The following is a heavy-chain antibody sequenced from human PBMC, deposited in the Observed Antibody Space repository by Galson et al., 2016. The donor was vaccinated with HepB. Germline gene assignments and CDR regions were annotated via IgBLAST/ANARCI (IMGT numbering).Heavy chain of an antibody. Sequence: LRLSCAASGFTFNTYAMSWVRQAPGEGLEWVSGISGSSSPTYYADSVKGRFTISRDNSKSTLYLQMNSLRAEDTAVYYCAKGRRWLLGGWFDPWGQGTLVTVFS. V-gene: IGHV3-23*01. CDR2: ISGSSSPT. J-gene: IGHJ5*02. D-gene: IGHD5-12*01. CDR1: GFTFNTYA. CDR3: AKGRRWLLGGWFDP.